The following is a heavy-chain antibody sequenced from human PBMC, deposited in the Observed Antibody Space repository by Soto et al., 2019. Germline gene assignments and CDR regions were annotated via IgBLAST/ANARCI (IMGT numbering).Heavy chain of an antibody. CDR1: GGSISSSSYY. D-gene: IGHD3-10*01. J-gene: IGHJ6*02. V-gene: IGHV4-39*01. CDR3: ARHFMPVWFGELTNYYYGMDV. Sequence: SETLSLTCTVSGGSISSSSYYWGWIRQPPGKGLEWIGSIYYSGSTYYNPSLKSRVTISVDTSKNRFSLKLSSVTAADTAVYYCARHFMPVWFGELTNYYYGMDVWGQGTTVTVSS. CDR2: IYYSGST.